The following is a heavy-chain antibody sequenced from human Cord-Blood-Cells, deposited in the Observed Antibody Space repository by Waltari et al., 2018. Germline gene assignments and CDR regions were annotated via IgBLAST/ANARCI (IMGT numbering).Heavy chain of an antibody. CDR3: ARDSAQYYDFWSGYYNNWFDP. Sequence: QVQLQESGPGLVKPSETLSLTCTVSGGSISSYYWSWIRQPAGKGLEWIGRIYTSGSTNYNPSLKSRVTRSVDTSKNQFSLKLSSVTAADTAVYYCARDSAQYYDFWSGYYNNWFDPWGQGTLVTVSS. J-gene: IGHJ5*02. D-gene: IGHD3-3*01. CDR1: GGSISSYY. CDR2: IYTSGST. V-gene: IGHV4-4*07.